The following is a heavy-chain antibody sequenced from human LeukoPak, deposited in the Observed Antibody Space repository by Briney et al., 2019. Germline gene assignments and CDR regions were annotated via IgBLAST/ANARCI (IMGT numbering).Heavy chain of an antibody. CDR3: ARDLVGALTESRDGYRPLLDY. V-gene: IGHV3-9*01. Sequence: PGGSLRLSCAASGFTFDDYAMHWVRQAPGKGLEWVSGISWNGGSIGYADSVKGRFTISRDNAKNSLYLQMNSLRAEDTAVYYCARDLVGALTESRDGYRPLLDYWGQGTLVTVSP. CDR1: GFTFDDYA. D-gene: IGHD5-24*01. J-gene: IGHJ4*02. CDR2: ISWNGGSI.